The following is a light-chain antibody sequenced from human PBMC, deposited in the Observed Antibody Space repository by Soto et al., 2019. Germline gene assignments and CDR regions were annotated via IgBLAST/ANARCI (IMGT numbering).Light chain of an antibody. CDR2: DAS. J-gene: IGKJ5*01. V-gene: IGKV1-5*01. Sequence: DIQTTESPSTLSASLGDRFTITCLASQSISTWLAWYQQKPGKAPKLLIYDASSLESGVPSRFSGSGSGTEFTLTINSLQPEDFTTYYCQQAASFPITFGEGTRLEIK. CDR1: QSISTW. CDR3: QQAASFPIT.